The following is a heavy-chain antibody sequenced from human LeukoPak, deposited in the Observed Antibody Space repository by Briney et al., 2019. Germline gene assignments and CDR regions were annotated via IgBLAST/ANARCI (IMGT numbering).Heavy chain of an antibody. CDR1: GYTFTSYD. J-gene: IGHJ4*02. Sequence: ASVKVSCKASGYTFTSYDINWVRQATGQGLEWMGWMNPNSGNTGYAQKFQGRVTITADKSTSTAYMELSSLRSEDTAVYYCAGGGDGYSSPLPFDYWGQGTLVTVSS. CDR2: MNPNSGNT. D-gene: IGHD5-24*01. V-gene: IGHV1-8*01. CDR3: AGGGDGYSSPLPFDY.